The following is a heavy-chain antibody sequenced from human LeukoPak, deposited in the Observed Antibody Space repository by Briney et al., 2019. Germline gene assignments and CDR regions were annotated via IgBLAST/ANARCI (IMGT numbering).Heavy chain of an antibody. CDR1: GFTLSSYA. J-gene: IGHJ4*02. CDR3: AKAPVTTCSGAYCYPFDY. CDR2: ISVSGNT. Sequence: GGSLRLSCAASGFTLSSYAMSWVRQAPGKGLEWVSAISVSGNTYHADFVEGRFTISRDSSKNTLYLQMNRLRAEDAAVYYCAKAPVTTCSGAYCYPFDYWGQGTLVTVSS. V-gene: IGHV3-23*01. D-gene: IGHD2-21*01.